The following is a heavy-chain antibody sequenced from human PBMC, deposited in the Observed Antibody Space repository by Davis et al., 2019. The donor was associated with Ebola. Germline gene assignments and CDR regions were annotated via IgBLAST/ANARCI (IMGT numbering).Heavy chain of an antibody. CDR1: GFTFSSYA. CDR3: TTDSTVVASFDY. J-gene: IGHJ4*02. Sequence: PGGSLRLSCAASGFTFSSYAMSWVRQAPGKGLEWVGRIKSKTDGGTTDYAAPVKGRFTISRDDSKNTLYLQMNSLKTEDTAVYYCTTDSTVVASFDYWGQGTLVTVSS. D-gene: IGHD4-23*01. V-gene: IGHV3-15*01. CDR2: IKSKTDGGTT.